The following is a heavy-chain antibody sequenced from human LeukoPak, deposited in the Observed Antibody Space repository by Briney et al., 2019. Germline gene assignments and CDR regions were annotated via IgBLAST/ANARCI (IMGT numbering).Heavy chain of an antibody. D-gene: IGHD4-23*01. CDR3: ARDVPGGDSGGS. V-gene: IGHV3-21*01. J-gene: IGHJ5*02. Sequence: SGGSLRLSCAASGFTFSAYGFIWVRQAPGKGLEWVASISSSSTYIYYADSLRGRFTISRDNAKNSLYLQMNSLRAEDTAVYYCARDVPGGDSGGSWGQGTLVTVSS. CDR2: ISSSSTYI. CDR1: GFTFSAYG.